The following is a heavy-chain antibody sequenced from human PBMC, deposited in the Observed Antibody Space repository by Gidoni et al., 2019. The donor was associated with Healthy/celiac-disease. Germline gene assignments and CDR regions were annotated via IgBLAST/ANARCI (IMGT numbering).Heavy chain of an antibody. Sequence: QVQLQESVPGLVQPSETLSLTCTVSGGSISSYYWSWTRQPPGKGLEWIGYIYYSGSTNYNPSLKSRVTISVDTSKNQFSLKLSSVTAADTAVYYCAREIPYGDYGGFDYWGQGTLVTVSS. CDR1: GGSISSYY. CDR2: IYYSGST. CDR3: AREIPYGDYGGFDY. J-gene: IGHJ4*02. V-gene: IGHV4-59*01. D-gene: IGHD4-17*01.